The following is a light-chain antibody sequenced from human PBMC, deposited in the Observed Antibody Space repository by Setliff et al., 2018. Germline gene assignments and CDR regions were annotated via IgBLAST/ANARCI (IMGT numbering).Light chain of an antibody. V-gene: IGLV3-21*04. CDR2: YDS. CDR1: NIGGKS. Sequence: SYELTQPPSVPVAPGKTARITCGGNNIGGKSVNWYQQKPGQAPVLVIYYDSDRPSGIPERFFGSNSGNTATLTISRVEAGDEADYYCQVWDSGSELDVFGTGTKVTVL. J-gene: IGLJ1*01. CDR3: QVWDSGSELDV.